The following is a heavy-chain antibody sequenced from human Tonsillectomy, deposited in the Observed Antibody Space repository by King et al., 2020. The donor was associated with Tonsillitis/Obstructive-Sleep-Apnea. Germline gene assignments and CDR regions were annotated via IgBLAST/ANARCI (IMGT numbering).Heavy chain of an antibody. D-gene: IGHD5-12*01. V-gene: IGHV5-51*01. CDR1: GYSFTTYW. CDR2: IYPGDSYT. Sequence: VQLVESGAEVKKPGESLKISCKGSGYSFTTYWIAWVRQMPGKGLEWMGIIYPGDSYTTYNPSFQGQVTISADKSISTAYLQWSSLKASDTAMYYCARRGYSDFQNWFDPWGQGTLVTVSS. J-gene: IGHJ5*02. CDR3: ARRGYSDFQNWFDP.